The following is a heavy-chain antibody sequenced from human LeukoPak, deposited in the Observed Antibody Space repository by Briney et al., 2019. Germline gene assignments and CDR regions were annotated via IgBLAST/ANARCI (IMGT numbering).Heavy chain of an antibody. CDR3: ARRDISGGWSFEY. CDR2: IHTSGST. Sequence: PSETLSLTCTVSGGSISNYHWSWIRQPAGKGLEWIGQIHTSGSTNYNPPLKSRVTMSIDTPENQLSLTIRSVTAADTAVYYCARRDISGGWSFEYWGQGTLVTVSS. CDR1: GGSISNYH. D-gene: IGHD6-19*01. J-gene: IGHJ4*02. V-gene: IGHV4-4*07.